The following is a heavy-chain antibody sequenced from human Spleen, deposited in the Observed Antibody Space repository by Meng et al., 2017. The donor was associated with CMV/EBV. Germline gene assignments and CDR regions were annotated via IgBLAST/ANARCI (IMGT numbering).Heavy chain of an antibody. Sequence: GSLRLSCTVSGVSISNFYWGWIRQPPGGGLEWLGNVYSSGSTNYNPSLKSRVTMSVDTSRSQFSLNLTSVTAADTATYFCARDLKLGIAAAEFDHWGRGKLVTVSS. D-gene: IGHD6-13*01. J-gene: IGHJ4*02. CDR2: VYSSGST. V-gene: IGHV4-59*01. CDR3: ARDLKLGIAAAEFDH. CDR1: GVSISNFY.